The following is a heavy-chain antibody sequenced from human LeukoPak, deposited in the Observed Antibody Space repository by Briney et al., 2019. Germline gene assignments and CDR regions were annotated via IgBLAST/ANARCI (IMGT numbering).Heavy chain of an antibody. Sequence: ASVKVSCKASGYTFTSYYMHWVRQAPGQGLEWMGIINPSGGSTSYAQKFQGRVTMTRDTSTSTVYMELSSLRSEDTAVYYCARVRGYYDTYPPHWFDPWGQGTLVTVSS. CDR2: INPSGGST. J-gene: IGHJ5*02. V-gene: IGHV1-46*01. D-gene: IGHD3-22*01. CDR1: GYTFTSYY. CDR3: ARVRGYYDTYPPHWFDP.